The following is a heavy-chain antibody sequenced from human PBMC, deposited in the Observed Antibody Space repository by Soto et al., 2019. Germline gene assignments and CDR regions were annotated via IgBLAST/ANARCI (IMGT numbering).Heavy chain of an antibody. J-gene: IGHJ6*02. CDR1: GGSLSRYY. Sequence: PPEPLSLTCTVSGGSLSRYYWIWNRQPPGKGLDPFGYIYYSGSTNYNPSLKSRVTISVDTSENQFSLKLSSVTAADTAVYYCARDRGTNRFPIHRGYYYGMDVWGQGTTDTVSS. CDR2: IYYSGST. CDR3: ARDRGTNRFPIHRGYYYGMDV. V-gene: IGHV4-59*01. D-gene: IGHD2-8*01.